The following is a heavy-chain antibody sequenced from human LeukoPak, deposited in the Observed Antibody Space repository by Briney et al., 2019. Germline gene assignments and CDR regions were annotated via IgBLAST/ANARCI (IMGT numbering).Heavy chain of an antibody. D-gene: IGHD3-10*01. Sequence: RTGGSLRLSCAASGFTFSAHNMNWVRQAPGKGLEWVGSISGTINQIDYADSVKGRFSISRDNAKTSLYLQMSSLRAEDTAVYYCAGQTRGSSPFDAFDIWGPGTMVTVSS. CDR1: GFTFSAHN. V-gene: IGHV3-21*01. CDR2: ISGTINQI. CDR3: AGQTRGSSPFDAFDI. J-gene: IGHJ3*02.